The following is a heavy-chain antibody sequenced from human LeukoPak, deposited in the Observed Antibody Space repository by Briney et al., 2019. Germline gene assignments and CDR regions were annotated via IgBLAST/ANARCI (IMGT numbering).Heavy chain of an antibody. CDR1: GFTFSAYA. D-gene: IGHD3-22*01. CDR2: SSNDGSNK. V-gene: IGHV3-30-3*01. Sequence: GGSLRLSCAASGFTFSAYAMHWVRQAPGKGLEWVAFSSNDGSNKYYADSVKGRFTISRDNSKNTLYLQMNSLRAEDTAVYYCARGQLPTLTYYYDSSGYSLNVWGQGTVVTVSS. J-gene: IGHJ3*01. CDR3: ARGQLPTLTYYYDSSGYSLNV.